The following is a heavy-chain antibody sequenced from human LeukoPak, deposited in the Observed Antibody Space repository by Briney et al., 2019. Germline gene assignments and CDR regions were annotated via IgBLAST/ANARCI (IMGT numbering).Heavy chain of an antibody. CDR3: ARGMSLPGGVDY. D-gene: IGHD4-23*01. CDR1: GGSFSGYY. J-gene: IGHJ4*02. V-gene: IGHV4-34*01. CDR2: INHSGST. Sequence: PSETLSLTCAVYGGSFSGYYWSWIRQPPGKGLEWIGEINHSGSTNYNPSLKSRVTISVDTSKNQFSLKLSSVTAADTAVYYCARGMSLPGGVDYWGQGTLVTVSS.